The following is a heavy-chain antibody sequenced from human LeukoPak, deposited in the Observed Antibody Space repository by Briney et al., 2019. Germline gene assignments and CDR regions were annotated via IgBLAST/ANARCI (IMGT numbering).Heavy chain of an antibody. D-gene: IGHD5-24*01. V-gene: IGHV1-69*05. J-gene: IGHJ5*02. CDR2: IIPIFGTA. Sequence: SVKVSCKASGGTFSSYAISWVRQAPGQGLEWMGGIIPIFGTANYAQKFQGRVTITTDESTSTAYMELSSLRSEDTAVYYCASATIPRQRDGYNWVLPPKHSHNWSDPWGQGTLVTVSS. CDR3: ASATIPRQRDGYNWVLPPKHSHNWSDP. CDR1: GGTFSSYA.